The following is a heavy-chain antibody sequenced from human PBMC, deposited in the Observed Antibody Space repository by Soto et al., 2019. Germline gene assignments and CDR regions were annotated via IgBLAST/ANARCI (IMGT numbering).Heavy chain of an antibody. J-gene: IGHJ6*02. Sequence: HPGGSLRLSCAATGYTFSSYAIIWVRQAPGKGLEAVSSVSGSVDRTYYADSVKGRFTISRDNSKNTVYMQMNSLRAEDTAVYYCAKESSEAMDYWYGMDVWGQGTWVTVSS. V-gene: IGHV3-23*01. CDR2: VSGSVDRT. CDR3: AKESSEAMDYWYGMDV. CDR1: GYTFSSYA. D-gene: IGHD5-18*01.